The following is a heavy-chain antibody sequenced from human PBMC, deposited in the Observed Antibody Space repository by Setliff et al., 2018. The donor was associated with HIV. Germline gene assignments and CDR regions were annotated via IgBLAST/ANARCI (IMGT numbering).Heavy chain of an antibody. J-gene: IGHJ4*02. Sequence: GGSLRLSCAASGFSLSRYNMNWVRQAPGKGLECVSYISSTSSTIYYADSVKGRFTISRDNAKNSLYLQMNSLRAEDTAVYYCAKKTAAYTSGSWLHYWGQGTLVTVSS. CDR3: AKKTAAYTSGSWLHY. V-gene: IGHV3-48*04. CDR1: GFSLSRYN. D-gene: IGHD3-10*01. CDR2: ISSTSSTI.